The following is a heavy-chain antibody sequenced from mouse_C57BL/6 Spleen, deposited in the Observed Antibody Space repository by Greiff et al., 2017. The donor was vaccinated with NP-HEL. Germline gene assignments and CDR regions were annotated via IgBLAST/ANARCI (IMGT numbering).Heavy chain of an antibody. V-gene: IGHV1-55*01. Sequence: QVQLQQPGAELVKPGASVKMSCKASGYTFTSYWITWVKQRPGQGLEWIGDIYPGSGSTNYNEKFKSKATLTVDTSSSTAYMQLSSLTSEDSAVYYCARRDLLRGYLDGWGTGTTVTVSS. CDR1: GYTFTSYW. D-gene: IGHD1-1*01. CDR2: IYPGSGST. J-gene: IGHJ1*03. CDR3: ARRDLLRGYLDG.